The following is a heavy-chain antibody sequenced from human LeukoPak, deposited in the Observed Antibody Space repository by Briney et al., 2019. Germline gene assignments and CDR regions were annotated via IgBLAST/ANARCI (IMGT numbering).Heavy chain of an antibody. V-gene: IGHV5-51*01. J-gene: IGHJ6*03. CDR3: ARHRKAYDFWSDYYRSYYYMDV. D-gene: IGHD3-3*01. CDR1: GYSFPIYW. Sequence: GESLKISCKASGYSFPIYWIGWVRQMPGKGLEWMGIIYPGDSDTTYNPSFEGQVTISADKSISTAYLQWSSLKASDTAMYYCARHRKAYDFWSDYYRSYYYMDVWGNGTTVTVSS. CDR2: IYPGDSDT.